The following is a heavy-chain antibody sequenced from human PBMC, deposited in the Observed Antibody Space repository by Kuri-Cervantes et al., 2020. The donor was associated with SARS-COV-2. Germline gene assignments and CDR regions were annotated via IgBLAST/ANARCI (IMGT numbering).Heavy chain of an antibody. CDR2: ISSSSSTI. J-gene: IGHJ3*02. D-gene: IGHD3-22*01. CDR3: AGYYYDSRTFDI. CDR1: GFTFSTYS. Sequence: GGSLRLSCAAPGFTFSTYSMNWVRQAPGKGLEWLSYISSSSSTIHYADSVEGRFTISRDNAKNSLYLQMNSLRAEDTAVYYCAGYYYDSRTFDIWGQGTMVTVSS. V-gene: IGHV3-48*01.